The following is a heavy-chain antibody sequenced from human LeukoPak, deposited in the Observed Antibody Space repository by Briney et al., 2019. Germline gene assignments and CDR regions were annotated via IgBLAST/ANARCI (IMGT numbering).Heavy chain of an antibody. CDR2: ISSSSSYI. CDR1: VCTFSSYS. J-gene: IGHJ4*02. D-gene: IGHD1-1*01. Sequence: PGGSLRLSCAASVCTFSSYSMNWVRQAPGKGLEWVSSISSSSSYIYYADSVKGRFTISRDNAKNSLYLQMNSLRAEDTAVYYCARDTGAWYTRQIKYYFDYWGQGTLVTVSS. V-gene: IGHV3-21*01. CDR3: ARDTGAWYTRQIKYYFDY.